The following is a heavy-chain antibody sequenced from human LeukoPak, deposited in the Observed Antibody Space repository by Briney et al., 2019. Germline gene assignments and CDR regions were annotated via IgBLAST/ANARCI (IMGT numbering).Heavy chain of an antibody. CDR2: INHSGST. J-gene: IGHJ4*02. CDR1: GGSISSYY. CDR3: ARGLGAVAGTLDY. V-gene: IGHV4-34*01. D-gene: IGHD6-19*01. Sequence: SETLSLTCTVSGGSISSYYWSWIRQPPGKGLEWIGEINHSGSTNYNPSLKSRVTISVDTSKNQFSLKLSSVTAADTAVYYCARGLGAVAGTLDYWGQGTLVTVSS.